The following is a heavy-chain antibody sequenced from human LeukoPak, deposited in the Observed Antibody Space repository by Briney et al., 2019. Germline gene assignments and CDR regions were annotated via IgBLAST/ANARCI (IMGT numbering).Heavy chain of an antibody. J-gene: IGHJ4*02. CDR1: GYTLTELS. D-gene: IGHD6-13*01. CDR3: AREGYSSSEGFDY. CDR2: FDPEDGET. V-gene: IGHV1-24*01. Sequence: GASVKVSCKVSGYTLTELSMHWVRQAPGKGLEWMGGFDPEDGETIYAQTFQGRVTITADESTSTAYMELSSLRSEDTAVYYCAREGYSSSEGFDYWGQGTLVTVSS.